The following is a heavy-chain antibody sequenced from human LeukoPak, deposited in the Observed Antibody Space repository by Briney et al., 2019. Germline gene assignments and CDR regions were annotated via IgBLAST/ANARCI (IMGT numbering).Heavy chain of an antibody. J-gene: IGHJ6*02. CDR2: IKQDGSEK. CDR1: GFTFSSYW. CDR3: ARCLVALSSGVYYYYYGMDV. Sequence: PGGSLRLSCAASGFTFSSYWMSWVRQAPGKGLEWVANIKQDGSEKYYVDSVKGRFTISRDNAKNSLYLQMNSLRAEDTAVYYCARCLVALSSGVYYYYYGMDVWGQGTTVTVSS. V-gene: IGHV3-7*01. D-gene: IGHD5-12*01.